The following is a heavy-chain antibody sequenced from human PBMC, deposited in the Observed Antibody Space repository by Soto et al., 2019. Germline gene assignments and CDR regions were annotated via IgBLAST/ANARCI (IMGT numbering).Heavy chain of an antibody. CDR1: GYTFTNND. J-gene: IGHJ4*02. D-gene: IGHD3-22*01. CDR2: ISPYSGKT. V-gene: IGHV1-18*01. Sequence: QIQLVRSGTEVRKPGASATVSCKTSGYTFTNNDVCWVRQTPGQGLEWMGWISPYSGKTNYARKFKGRVTMTPDTSASTVYMELTSLTSDDTAVYYCAREGLLLLPDYWGQGTLVTVSS. CDR3: AREGLLLLPDY.